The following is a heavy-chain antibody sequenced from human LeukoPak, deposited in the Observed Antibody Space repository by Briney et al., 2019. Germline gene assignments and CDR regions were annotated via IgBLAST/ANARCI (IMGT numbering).Heavy chain of an antibody. CDR1: GGSIATYT. Sequence: SETLSLTCTVSGGSIATYTWSWIRKPPGKGLEWIGSIDYVGTTNYNPSLKSRASMSVHTSKKQFSLYLVSVTAADTAVYYCAKLHTNSLGLRYWGQGILVTVSS. D-gene: IGHD2-21*02. V-gene: IGHV4-59*01. CDR2: IDYVGTT. CDR3: AKLHTNSLGLRY. J-gene: IGHJ4*02.